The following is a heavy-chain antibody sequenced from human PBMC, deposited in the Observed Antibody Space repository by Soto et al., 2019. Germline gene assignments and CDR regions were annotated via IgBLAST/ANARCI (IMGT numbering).Heavy chain of an antibody. V-gene: IGHV1-46*01. CDR3: ARDREWEPSQEGFDY. Sequence: ASVNVSCKASGYTLTDYYMYWVRQAPGQGLEWMGIINPSGGSFYARKFQGRVTMTRDNAKNSLYLQLNSLRTEDTAVYYCARDREWEPSQEGFDYWGLGTLVTVS. J-gene: IGHJ4*02. CDR2: INPSGGS. D-gene: IGHD1-26*01. CDR1: GYTLTDYY.